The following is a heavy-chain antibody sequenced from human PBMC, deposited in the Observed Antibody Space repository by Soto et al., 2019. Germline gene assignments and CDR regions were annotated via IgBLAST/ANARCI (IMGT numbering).Heavy chain of an antibody. Sequence: SETLSLTCTVSGSPISSYYWSWFRQPPGQGLEWVGYIYYTGTTTYNPSLKSRVTVSLDTSKRQFSLKLRSVTAADTALYYCARLGDYYQAFDYWGQGALVTVSS. CDR3: ARLGDYYQAFDY. CDR1: GSPISSYY. D-gene: IGHD3-22*01. V-gene: IGHV4-59*08. CDR2: IYYTGTT. J-gene: IGHJ4*01.